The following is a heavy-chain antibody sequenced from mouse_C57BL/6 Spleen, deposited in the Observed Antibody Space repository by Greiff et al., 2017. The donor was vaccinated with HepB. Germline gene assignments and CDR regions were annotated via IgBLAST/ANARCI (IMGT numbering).Heavy chain of an antibody. V-gene: IGHV5-6*02. CDR1: GFTFSSYG. J-gene: IGHJ2*01. CDR2: ISSGGSYT. D-gene: IGHD2-1*01. CDR3: ARMVTTGLDY. Sequence: EVMLVESGGDLVKPGGSLKLSCAASGFTFSSYGMSWVRQTPDKRLEWVATISSGGSYTYYPDSVKGRFTISRDNAKNTLYLQMSSLKSEDTAMYYCARMVTTGLDYWGQGTTLTVSS.